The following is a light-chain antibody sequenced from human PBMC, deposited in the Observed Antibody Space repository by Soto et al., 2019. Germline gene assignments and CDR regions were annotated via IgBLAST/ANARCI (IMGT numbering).Light chain of an antibody. V-gene: IGKV3-20*01. J-gene: IGKJ1*01. Sequence: EIVLTQSPGTLSLSPGERAILSCWASQSVSTKYLAWYQQKPGQAPRLLFFGASSRPTGIPDRFSGSGSGTNLTLTISRLEPEDCAVYYCQQYGDFPSTFGKGSKVEIK. CDR2: GAS. CDR3: QQYGDFPST. CDR1: QSVSTKY.